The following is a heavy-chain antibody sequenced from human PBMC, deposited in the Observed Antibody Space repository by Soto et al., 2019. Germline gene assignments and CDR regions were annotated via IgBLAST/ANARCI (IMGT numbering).Heavy chain of an antibody. CDR1: GSSISNYW. D-gene: IGHD1-20*01. CDR2: INEDGSEK. V-gene: IGHV3-7*04. J-gene: IGHJ3*02. Sequence: EVQLVESGGGLVQPGGSLRLSCAASGSSISNYWMSWVRQAPGKGLEGVADINEDGSEKHYVDSVKGRFTISRDNAKNSLYLQTNSLRVEDTAVYYCAMGWRYTFDMWGQGTMVTVSS. CDR3: AMGWRYTFDM.